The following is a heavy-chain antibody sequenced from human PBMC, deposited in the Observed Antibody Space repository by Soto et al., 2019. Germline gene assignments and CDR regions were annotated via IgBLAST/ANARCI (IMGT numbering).Heavy chain of an antibody. D-gene: IGHD1-26*01. Sequence: QVQLVESGGGVVQPGRSLSLSCTASGITFSLFAMHWVRQAPGKGLEWVAVVSKDGVNKYYADSVKGRFTISRDNPENTLYLQMNNLRTEDTAVYYCVRDKWWELWVDAFDIWGQGTMVTVSS. J-gene: IGHJ3*02. CDR1: GITFSLFA. CDR3: VRDKWWELWVDAFDI. V-gene: IGHV3-30*04. CDR2: VSKDGVNK.